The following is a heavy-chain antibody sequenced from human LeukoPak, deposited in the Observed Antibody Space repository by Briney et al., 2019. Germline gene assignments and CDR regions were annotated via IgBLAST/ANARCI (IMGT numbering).Heavy chain of an antibody. CDR1: GYTFTSYG. J-gene: IGHJ4*02. V-gene: IGHV1-18*01. D-gene: IGHD3-3*01. CDR3: ATSSPYDFWSGYGEG. Sequence: ASVKVSCKASGYTFTSYGISWVRQAPGQGLEWMGWISAYNGNTNYAQKLQGRVTMTEDTSTDTAYMELSSLRSEDTAVYYCATSSPYDFWSGYGEGWGQGTLVTVSS. CDR2: ISAYNGNT.